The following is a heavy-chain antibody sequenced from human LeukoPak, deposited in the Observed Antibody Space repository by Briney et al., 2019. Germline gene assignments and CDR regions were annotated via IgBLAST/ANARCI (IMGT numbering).Heavy chain of an antibody. CDR1: GFTFSSYA. CDR3: ARAGAARSPNWFDP. D-gene: IGHD6-6*01. CDR2: ISDSGGST. V-gene: IGHV3-23*01. Sequence: GGSLRLSCAASGFTFSSYAMSWVRQAPGKGLEWVSGISDSGGSTNYADSVKGRFTISRDSAKNSLYLQMNSLRAEDTAVYYCARAGAARSPNWFDPWGQGTLVTVSS. J-gene: IGHJ5*02.